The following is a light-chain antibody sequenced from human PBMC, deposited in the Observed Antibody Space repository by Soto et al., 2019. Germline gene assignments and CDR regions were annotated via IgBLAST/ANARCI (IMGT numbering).Light chain of an antibody. CDR1: SSDVGGYNY. J-gene: IGLJ3*02. V-gene: IGLV2-14*01. CDR2: EVS. Sequence: QSALTQPASVSGSPGQSITTSCTGTSSDVGGYNYVSWYQQHPGKAPKLMIYEVSNRPSGVSNRFSGSKSGNTASLTISGLHAEDEADYYCSSYTSSSTRVFGGGTKLTVL. CDR3: SSYTSSSTRV.